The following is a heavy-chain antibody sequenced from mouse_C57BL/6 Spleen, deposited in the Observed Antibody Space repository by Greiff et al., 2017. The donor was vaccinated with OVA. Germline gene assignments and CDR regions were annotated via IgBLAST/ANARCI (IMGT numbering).Heavy chain of an antibody. CDR1: GYAFSSSW. V-gene: IGHV1-82*01. CDR3: ARNDGYYDYAMDY. D-gene: IGHD2-3*01. CDR2: IYPGDGDT. J-gene: IGHJ4*01. Sequence: QVQLQQSGPELVKPGASVKISCKASGYAFSSSWMNWVKQRPGQGLEWIGRIYPGDGDTNYNGKFKGKATLTADKSSSTAYMQLSSLTSEDSAVYFCARNDGYYDYAMDYWGKGTSVTVSS.